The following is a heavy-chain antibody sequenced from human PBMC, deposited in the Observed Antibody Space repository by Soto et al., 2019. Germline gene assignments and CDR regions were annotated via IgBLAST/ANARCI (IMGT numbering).Heavy chain of an antibody. CDR2: ISSNGGST. CDR1: GFTFSSYA. V-gene: IGHV3-64*01. Sequence: EVLLVESGGGLVQPGGSLRLSCAASGFTFSSYAMHWVRQAPGKGLEYVSAISSNGGSTYYANSAKGRFTISRDNSKNTLYLQMGSLRAEDMAVYYCARGRSGYEFDYWGQGTLVTVSS. CDR3: ARGRSGYEFDY. D-gene: IGHD5-12*01. J-gene: IGHJ4*02.